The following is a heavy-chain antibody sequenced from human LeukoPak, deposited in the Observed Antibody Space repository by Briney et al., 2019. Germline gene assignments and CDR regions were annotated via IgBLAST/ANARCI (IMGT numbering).Heavy chain of an antibody. CDR3: VETKDCGGDCYPDS. V-gene: IGHV3-23*01. J-gene: IGHJ5*02. CDR2: ISGSGGST. Sequence: PGGSMRLACAASGFTFSSYAMSWVRQPPGKGLEWVSAISGSGGSTYYADSVKGRSTISRDNSKNTLYLQMNSLRAEDTAVYYCVETKDCGGDCYPDSWGQGTLVTVSS. CDR1: GFTFSSYA. D-gene: IGHD2-21*02.